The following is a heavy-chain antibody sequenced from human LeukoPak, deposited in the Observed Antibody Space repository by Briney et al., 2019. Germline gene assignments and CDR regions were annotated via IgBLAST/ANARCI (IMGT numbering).Heavy chain of an antibody. V-gene: IGHV3-15*01. J-gene: IGHJ4*02. CDR1: GFTFSNAW. D-gene: IGHD1-26*01. Sequence: GGSLRLSCAASGFTFSNAWMIRSKTDGGPTDYAAPVKGRFTISRDDTKNTGDLQMNSLKTEDTAVYYCTTGSAKMGATSGLEFDYWGQGTLITVSS. CDR3: TTGSAKMGATSGLEFDY. CDR2: RSKTDGGPT.